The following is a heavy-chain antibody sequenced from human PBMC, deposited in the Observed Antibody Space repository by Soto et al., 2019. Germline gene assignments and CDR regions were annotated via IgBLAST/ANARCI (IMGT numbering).Heavy chain of an antibody. CDR3: ARVRRGSSSVIFDY. V-gene: IGHV4-30-2*01. D-gene: IGHD6-6*01. Sequence: SETLSLTCAVSGGSISSGGYSWSWIRQPPGKGLEWIGYIYHSGSTYYNPSLKSRVTISVDRSKNQFSLKLSSVTAADTAAYYCARVRRGSSSVIFDYWGQGTLVTVSS. CDR1: GGSISSGGYS. J-gene: IGHJ4*02. CDR2: IYHSGST.